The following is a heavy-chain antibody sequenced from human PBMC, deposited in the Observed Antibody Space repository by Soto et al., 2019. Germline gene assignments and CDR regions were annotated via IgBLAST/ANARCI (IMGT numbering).Heavy chain of an antibody. CDR1: GGSISSYY. Sequence: NPSETLSLTCTVSGGSISSYYWSWIRQPPGKGLEWIGYIYYSGSTNYNPSLKSRVTISVDTSKNQFSLKLSSVTAADTAVYYCARQGYYDFWSGYDQYYYYYYMDVWGKGTTVTVSS. CDR3: ARQGYYDFWSGYDQYYYYYYMDV. J-gene: IGHJ6*03. CDR2: IYYSGST. D-gene: IGHD3-3*01. V-gene: IGHV4-59*08.